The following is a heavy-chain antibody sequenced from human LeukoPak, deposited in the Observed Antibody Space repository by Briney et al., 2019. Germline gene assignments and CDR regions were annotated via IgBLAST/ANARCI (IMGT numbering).Heavy chain of an antibody. V-gene: IGHV3-74*01. CDR3: ARAVRAHPPADF. Sequence: GGSLRLSGAASGFSFSSYWMHWVSQAPGKGLEWVSRINSDGSSTTYADSVKGRSSISRDNAKNTLYLHMSSLRAEDTGVYYCARAVRAHPPADFWGQGTLVTVSS. CDR1: GFSFSSYW. D-gene: IGHD3-3*01. CDR2: INSDGSST. J-gene: IGHJ4*02.